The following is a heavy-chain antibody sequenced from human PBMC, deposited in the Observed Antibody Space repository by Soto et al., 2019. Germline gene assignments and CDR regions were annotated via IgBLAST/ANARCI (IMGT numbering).Heavy chain of an antibody. J-gene: IGHJ4*02. Sequence: QVQQQESGPGLVRPSGTLSLTCVASSGSMSISHWWSWVRQPPGKGLEWIGEIHQTGSTTYNPSLKSSVTITVRHSRVSFPLTWNSLTAADTAVYSCAKSDDEGGRSLDYWGRGTLGTVAS. CDR2: IHQTGST. CDR1: SGSMSISHW. V-gene: IGHV4-4*02. CDR3: AKSDDEGGRSLDY. D-gene: IGHD3-16*01.